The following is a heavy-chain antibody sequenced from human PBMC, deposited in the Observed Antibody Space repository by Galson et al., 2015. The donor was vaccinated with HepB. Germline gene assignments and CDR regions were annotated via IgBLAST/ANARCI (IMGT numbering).Heavy chain of an antibody. CDR1: GFTFNKYA. D-gene: IGHD6-19*01. V-gene: IGHV3-23*01. CDR2: ISGSGDTS. CDR3: ARDARIAWSGYPGWFDP. J-gene: IGHJ5*02. Sequence: SLRPSCAASGFTFNKYAMNWLRQAPGKGLEWVSVISGSGDTSYYADSVQGRFTISRDNSKSTLFLLMNSLRAEDTAVYYCARDARIAWSGYPGWFDPWGQGTLVTVSS.